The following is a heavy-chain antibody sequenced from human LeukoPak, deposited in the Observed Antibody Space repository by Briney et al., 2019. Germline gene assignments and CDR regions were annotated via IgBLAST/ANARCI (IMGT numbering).Heavy chain of an antibody. CDR1: GYTFTSYG. Sequence: ASVKVSCKTSGYTFTSYGISWVRPAPGQGLEWMGWMSPYDGNIKYAQEFQGRGTMTRDTSTNPVYMELRSLRSDDTAVYYCARAVTTIAYYFDYWGQGTLVTVSS. D-gene: IGHD5-12*01. J-gene: IGHJ4*02. CDR2: MSPYDGNI. CDR3: ARAVTTIAYYFDY. V-gene: IGHV1-18*01.